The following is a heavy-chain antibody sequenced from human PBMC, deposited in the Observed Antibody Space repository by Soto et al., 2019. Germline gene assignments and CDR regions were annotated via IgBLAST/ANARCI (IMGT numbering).Heavy chain of an antibody. CDR1: GGTFSSYA. Sequence: ASVKVSCKASGGTFSSYAISWVRQAPGQGLEWMGGIIPIFGTANYAQKFQGRVTITADESTSTAYMELSSLRSEDTAVYYCASGFPQNYDSREGYYYYGMDVWGQGTTVTVSS. CDR3: ASGFPQNYDSREGYYYYGMDV. J-gene: IGHJ6*02. CDR2: IIPIFGTA. D-gene: IGHD3-22*01. V-gene: IGHV1-69*13.